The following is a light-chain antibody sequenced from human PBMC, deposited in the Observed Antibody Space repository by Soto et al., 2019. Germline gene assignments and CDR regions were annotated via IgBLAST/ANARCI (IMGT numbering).Light chain of an antibody. Sequence: DIQMTQSPSSLSASVGDRVTITCRASQGINNYLAWYQQKPGKLPKLLINAASTLHSGVPSRISGSGSVTEFTLPISNAQPDDVSTYYCQNYNSAPQTFGQGTQVEI. V-gene: IGKV1-27*01. CDR2: AAS. CDR1: QGINNY. J-gene: IGKJ1*01. CDR3: QNYNSAPQT.